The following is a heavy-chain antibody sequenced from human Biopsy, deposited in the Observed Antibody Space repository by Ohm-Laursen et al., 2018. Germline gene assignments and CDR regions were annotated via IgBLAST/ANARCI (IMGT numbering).Heavy chain of an antibody. J-gene: IGHJ6*02. D-gene: IGHD2-15*01. CDR1: GVSITAYY. V-gene: IGHV4-4*09. CDR3: ARMDCSGGSCHYYSYGMDV. CDR2: IHHSGST. Sequence: TLSLTCSVSGVSITAYYWSWIRQPPGKGLECIGNIHHSGSTNYNPSLKSRLTISVDTSKNQFSLRLSSVTAADTAVYYCARMDCSGGSCHYYSYGMDVWGQGTTVTVSS.